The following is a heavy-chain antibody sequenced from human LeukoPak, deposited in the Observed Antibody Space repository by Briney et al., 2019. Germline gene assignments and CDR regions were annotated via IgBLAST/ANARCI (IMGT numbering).Heavy chain of an antibody. CDR2: IKQDGNEK. V-gene: IGHV3-7*01. J-gene: IGHJ4*02. D-gene: IGHD5-18*01. CDR1: GFTFSSYW. CDR3: ARHLSGVTGYTYGRGIDY. Sequence: GGSLRLSCAASGFTFSSYWVSWVRQAPGKGLERVANIKQDGNEKYYVDSVKGRFTISRDNAKKSLYLQMNSLRAEDTAVYYCARHLSGVTGYTYGRGIDYWGQGTLVTVSS.